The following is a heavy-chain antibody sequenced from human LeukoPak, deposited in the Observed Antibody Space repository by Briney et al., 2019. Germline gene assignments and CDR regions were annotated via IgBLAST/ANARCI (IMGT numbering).Heavy chain of an antibody. CDR1: GYTFTTYA. CDR2: INAGNGNT. Sequence: ASVKVSCKASGYTFTTYAIHWVRQAPGQRLEWMGWINAGNGNTKYSQKLQDRVTITRDTSATTAYMDLSSLRSEDTAVYYCARQFDYGATPYAFDLWGQGTVVTVSS. V-gene: IGHV1-3*01. CDR3: ARQFDYGATPYAFDL. D-gene: IGHD4-17*01. J-gene: IGHJ3*01.